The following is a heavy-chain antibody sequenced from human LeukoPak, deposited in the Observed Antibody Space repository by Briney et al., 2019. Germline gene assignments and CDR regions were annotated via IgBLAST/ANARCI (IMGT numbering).Heavy chain of an antibody. Sequence: SETLSLTCTVSGGSISSSSYYWGWIRQPPGKGLEWFGSIYYSGSTYYNPSLKSRVTISVDTSKNQFSLKLSSVTAADTAVYYCGGGYDGGFGYYFDYWGQGTLVTVSS. CDR1: GGSISSSSYY. V-gene: IGHV4-39*07. CDR3: GGGYDGGFGYYFDY. J-gene: IGHJ4*02. CDR2: IYYSGST. D-gene: IGHD5-12*01.